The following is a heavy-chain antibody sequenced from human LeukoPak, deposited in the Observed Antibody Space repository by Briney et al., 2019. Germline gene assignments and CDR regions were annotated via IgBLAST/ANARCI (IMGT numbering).Heavy chain of an antibody. D-gene: IGHD3-16*01. CDR1: GFTFDDYV. J-gene: IGHJ3*02. V-gene: IGHV3-43*02. CDR3: ARRSRQDYDYVWGSYENAFDI. CDR2: ISGDGGST. Sequence: SGGSLRLSCAASGFTFDDYVMHWVRQAPGKGLEWVSLISGDGGSTYYADSVKGRFTISRDNAKNSLYLQMNSLRAEDTAVYYCARRSRQDYDYVWGSYENAFDIWGQGTMVTVSS.